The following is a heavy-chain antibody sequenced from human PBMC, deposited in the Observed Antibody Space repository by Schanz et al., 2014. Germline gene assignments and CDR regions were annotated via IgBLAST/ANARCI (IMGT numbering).Heavy chain of an antibody. CDR2: MYINSGST. V-gene: IGHV3-53*01. CDR3: ARDKGGYYPFDY. J-gene: IGHJ4*02. Sequence: DVQLVESGGGLIQPGGSLRLSCAVSGFTVNTNYMSWVRQAPGKGLEWISSMYINSGSTQYADSVRGRFTISRDNAKNSLYLQMNSLRAEDTAVYYCARDKGGYYPFDYWGQGSLVTVSS. CDR1: GFTVNTNY. D-gene: IGHD3-22*01.